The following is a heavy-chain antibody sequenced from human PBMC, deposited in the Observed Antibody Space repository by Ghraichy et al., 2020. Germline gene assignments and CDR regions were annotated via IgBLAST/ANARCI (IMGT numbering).Heavy chain of an antibody. Sequence: GSLRLSCTVSGGSVSSGSYYWSWIRQPPGKGLEWIGYIYYSGSTNYNPSLKSRVTISVDTSKNQFSLKLSSVTAADTAVYYCARETTAFDYWGQGTLVTVSS. CDR2: IYYSGST. CDR1: GGSVSSGSYY. V-gene: IGHV4-61*01. D-gene: IGHD1-14*01. J-gene: IGHJ4*02. CDR3: ARETTAFDY.